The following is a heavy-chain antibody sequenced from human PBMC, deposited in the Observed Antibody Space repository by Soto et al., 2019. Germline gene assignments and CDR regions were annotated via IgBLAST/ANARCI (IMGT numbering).Heavy chain of an antibody. CDR3: ARGRRSCTGNNCYTDFDF. CDR1: GYTFTSYG. Sequence: ASVKVSCKASGYTFTSYGISWVRQAPGQGLEWMGWISAYNGNTNYAQKLQGRVTMTTDTSANTAYMDLYSLRSEDSAVYYCARGRRSCTGNNCYTDFDFWGQGSLVTVSS. J-gene: IGHJ4*02. CDR2: ISAYNGNT. D-gene: IGHD2-2*02. V-gene: IGHV1-18*04.